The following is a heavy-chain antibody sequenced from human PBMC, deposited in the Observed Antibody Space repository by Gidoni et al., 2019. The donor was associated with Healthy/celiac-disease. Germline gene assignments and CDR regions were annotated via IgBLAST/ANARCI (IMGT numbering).Heavy chain of an antibody. V-gene: IGHV1-46*01. CDR3: ARAPRADNYYDSSGYHLGYYY. CDR1: GYTFTSYY. Sequence: QVQLVQSGAEVKKPGASVKVSCMASGYTFTSYYMHWVLQAPGQGLEWMGIINPSGGSTSYAQKFQGRVTMTRDTSTSTVYMELSSLGSEDTAVYYCARAPRADNYYDSSGYHLGYYYWGQGTLVTVSS. CDR2: INPSGGST. J-gene: IGHJ4*02. D-gene: IGHD3-22*01.